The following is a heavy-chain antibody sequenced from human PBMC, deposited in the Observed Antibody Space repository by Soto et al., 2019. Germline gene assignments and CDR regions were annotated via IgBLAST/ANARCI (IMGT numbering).Heavy chain of an antibody. Sequence: QVQLVQSGAEVKKPGASVKVSCKASGYTFTSYGISWVRQAPGQGLAWMGWISAYNGNTNYAQKLKVSVTMTTDTTTSNAYLELRSLGSNDTAVYYCARAGVGFEEFPADYWGQGTLVTVSS. CDR1: GYTFTSYG. J-gene: IGHJ4*02. V-gene: IGHV1-18*04. CDR3: ARAGVGFEEFPADY. D-gene: IGHD3-10*01. CDR2: ISAYNGNT.